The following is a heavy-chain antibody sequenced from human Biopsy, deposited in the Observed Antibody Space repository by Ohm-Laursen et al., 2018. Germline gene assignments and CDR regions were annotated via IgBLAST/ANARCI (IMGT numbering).Heavy chain of an antibody. V-gene: IGHV1-2*02. CDR2: INCKTGAT. Sequence: SVKVSCNASSYTFTDYNIHWMRQAPGQGLEWLGYINCKTGATNYAQKFQGTVTMTRDTSISTAYLALGSLRTADTAIYYCARDPLNGHKHFDYWGQGSLVTVSS. D-gene: IGHD2-8*01. J-gene: IGHJ4*02. CDR1: SYTFTDYN. CDR3: ARDPLNGHKHFDY.